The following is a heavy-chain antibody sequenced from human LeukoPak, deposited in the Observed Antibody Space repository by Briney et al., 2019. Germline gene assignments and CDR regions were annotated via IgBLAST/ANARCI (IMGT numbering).Heavy chain of an antibody. V-gene: IGHV3-23*01. CDR2: ISGSGGST. D-gene: IGHD3-16*02. J-gene: IGHJ4*02. CDR1: GFTFSSYA. Sequence: GGSLRLSCAASGFTFSSYAMSWVRQAPGRGLEWVSAISGSGGSTYYADSVKGRFTISRDNSKNTLYLQMNSLRAEDTAVYYCAKDQTRFTFGGVIASWGQGTLVTVSS. CDR3: AKDQTRFTFGGVIAS.